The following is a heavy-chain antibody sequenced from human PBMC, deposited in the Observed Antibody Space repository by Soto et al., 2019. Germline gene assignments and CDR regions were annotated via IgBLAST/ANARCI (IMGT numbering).Heavy chain of an antibody. CDR2: IYYSGST. CDR1: GRSFSSGSYY. CDR3: ASVTRTCISTSCYRYYYGMDV. V-gene: IGHV4-61*01. J-gene: IGHJ6*02. D-gene: IGHD2-2*02. Sequence: SETLSLTCTVSGRSFSSGSYYWSWIRQPPGKGLEWIGYIYYSGSTNYNPSLKSRVTISVDTSKNQFSLKLSSVTAADTAVYYCASVTRTCISTSCYRYYYGMDVWGQGTTVT.